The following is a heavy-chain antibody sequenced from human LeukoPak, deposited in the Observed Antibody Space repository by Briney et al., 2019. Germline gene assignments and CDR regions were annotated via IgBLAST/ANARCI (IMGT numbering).Heavy chain of an antibody. Sequence: SQTLSHTCTVSGGSISSGDYYWSWIRQPPGKGLEWIGYIYYSGSTYYNPSLKSRVTISVDTSKNQFSLKLSSVTAADTAVYYCARAGRILWFGELLSWGQGTLVTVSS. CDR1: GGSISSGDYY. CDR2: IYYSGST. CDR3: ARAGRILWFGELLS. D-gene: IGHD3-10*01. J-gene: IGHJ4*02. V-gene: IGHV4-30-4*01.